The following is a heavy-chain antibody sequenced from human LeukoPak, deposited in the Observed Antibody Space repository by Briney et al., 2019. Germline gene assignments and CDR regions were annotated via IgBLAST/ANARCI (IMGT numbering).Heavy chain of an antibody. D-gene: IGHD3-10*01. CDR3: ARRPFMVRGVRAFDP. J-gene: IGHJ5*02. V-gene: IGHV4-34*01. CDR2: INHSGST. CDR1: GGSFSGYY. Sequence: PSETLSLTCAVYGGSFSGYYWSWIRQPPGKGLEWIGEINHSGSTNYNPSLKSRVTISVDTSKNQFSLKLSSVTAADTAVYYCARRPFMVRGVRAFDPWGQGTLATVSS.